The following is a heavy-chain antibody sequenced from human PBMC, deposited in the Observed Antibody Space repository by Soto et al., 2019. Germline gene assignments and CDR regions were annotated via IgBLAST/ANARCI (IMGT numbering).Heavy chain of an antibody. CDR1: GYTLTELS. CDR3: ATRRRWGLARIYYYYGMDV. J-gene: IGHJ6*02. V-gene: IGHV1-24*01. Sequence: GASVKVSCKVSGYTLTELSMHWVRQAPGKGLEWMGGFDPEDGETIYAQKFQGRVTMTEDTSTDTAYMELSSLRSEDTAVYYCATRRRWGLARIYYYYGMDVWGQGTTVTVSS. D-gene: IGHD5-12*01. CDR2: FDPEDGET.